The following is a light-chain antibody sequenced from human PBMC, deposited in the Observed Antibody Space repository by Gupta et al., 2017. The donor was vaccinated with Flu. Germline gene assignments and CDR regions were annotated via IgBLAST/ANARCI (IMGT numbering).Light chain of an antibody. CDR3: LQHENFPLGT. CDR2: EAT. V-gene: IGKV5-2*01. CDR1: QDIDDD. Sequence: ETTLTKSPVFMSATPGDKVNISCKASQDIDDDVNWYQQKPGEAAIFIIQEATTLVPGTPPRFGGSGYGTDLTLTLNNVGSEDATYYFCLQHENFPLGTVGQGPKLEIK. J-gene: IGKJ2*01.